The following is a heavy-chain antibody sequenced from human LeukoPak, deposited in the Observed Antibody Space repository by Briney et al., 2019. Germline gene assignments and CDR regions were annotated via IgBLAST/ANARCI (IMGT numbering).Heavy chain of an antibody. CDR1: GFTFNSYS. V-gene: IGHV3-21*01. Sequence: PGGSLRPSCAASGFTFNSYSMNWVRQAPGKGLEWVSSISSSSSYIYYADSVKGRFTISRDNAKNSLYLQMNSLRAEDTAVYYCAREVRTVTTPTYFDYWGQGTLVTVSS. CDR3: AREVRTVTTPTYFDY. CDR2: ISSSSSYI. J-gene: IGHJ4*02. D-gene: IGHD4-17*01.